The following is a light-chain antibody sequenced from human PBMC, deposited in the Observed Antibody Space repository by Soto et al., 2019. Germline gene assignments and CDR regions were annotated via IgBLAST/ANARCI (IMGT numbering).Light chain of an antibody. CDR2: NYN. J-gene: IGLJ2*01. CDR1: SSNIGSNY. CDR3: AAWDDSLSGVV. V-gene: IGLV1-47*02. Sequence: QSVLTQPPSASGTPGQRVTISCSGSSSNIGSNYVYWYQQLPGTAPKLLIYNYNQRPSGVPDRFSGSKSGTSASLAISGLRSEDEADYYCAAWDDSLSGVVFGGGTKLTVL.